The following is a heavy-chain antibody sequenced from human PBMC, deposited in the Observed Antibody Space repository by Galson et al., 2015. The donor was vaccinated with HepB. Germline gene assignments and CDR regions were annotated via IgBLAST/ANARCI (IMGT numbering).Heavy chain of an antibody. CDR3: AKDLKLRFLEWPQLSSGFDP. CDR2: ISYDGSNK. D-gene: IGHD3-3*01. J-gene: IGHJ5*02. CDR1: GFTFSSYG. V-gene: IGHV3-30*18. Sequence: SLRLSCAASGFTFSSYGMHWVRQAPGKGLEWVAVISYDGSNKYYADSVKGRFTISRDNSKNTLYLQMNSLRAEDTAVYYCAKDLKLRFLEWPQLSSGFDPWGQGTLVTVSS.